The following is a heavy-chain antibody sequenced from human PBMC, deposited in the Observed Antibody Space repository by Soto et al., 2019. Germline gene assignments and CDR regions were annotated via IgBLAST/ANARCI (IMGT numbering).Heavy chain of an antibody. CDR1: VFTFSDYY. CDR2: ISSSSNTI. Sequence: GGSLRLSCAASVFTFSDYYMNWIRQAPGKGLEWISYISSSSNTIYYADSVKGRFTISRDNAKKSLYLQMNSLRAEDTAVYYCARGWGYMDVWGKGTTVTVSS. CDR3: ARGWGYMDV. J-gene: IGHJ6*03. V-gene: IGHV3-11*01. D-gene: IGHD3-16*01.